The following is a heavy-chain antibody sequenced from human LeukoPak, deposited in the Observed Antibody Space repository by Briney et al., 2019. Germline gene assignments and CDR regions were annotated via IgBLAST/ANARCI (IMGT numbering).Heavy chain of an antibody. Sequence: GSAVKVSCKASGYTFTGYYMHWVRQAPGQGLDWMGWINPNSGGTNYAQMFQGRVTMTRGTSISTAYMELSRLRSDESAVYYFARSVLGYFDWPLSYWGQGTLVTVSS. CDR1: GYTFTGYY. V-gene: IGHV1-2*02. J-gene: IGHJ4*02. CDR3: ARSVLGYFDWPLSY. D-gene: IGHD3-9*01. CDR2: INPNSGGT.